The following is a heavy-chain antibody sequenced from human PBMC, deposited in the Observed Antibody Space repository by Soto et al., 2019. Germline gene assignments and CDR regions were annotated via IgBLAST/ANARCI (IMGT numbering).Heavy chain of an antibody. CDR1: GTSRRLIV. CDR2: IWYDHSTK. J-gene: IGHJ6*02. Sequence: LSCAASGTSRRLIVIQWCLQGLGKGVERLAVIWYDHSTKYYDDTVKGQFTISRDNSNNTLYLGMNSLRAEDTAIDYCVRSHDHFGLDAWGQGTKVTVSS. D-gene: IGHD3-10*01. CDR3: VRSHDHFGLDA. V-gene: IGHV3-33*01.